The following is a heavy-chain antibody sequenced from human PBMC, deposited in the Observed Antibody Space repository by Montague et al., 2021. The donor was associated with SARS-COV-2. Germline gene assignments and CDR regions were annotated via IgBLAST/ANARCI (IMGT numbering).Heavy chain of an antibody. CDR2: ISSSSSYI. J-gene: IGHJ5*02. Sequence: SLRLSCAASGFTFSSYSMNWVRQAPGKGLEWVSSISSSSSYIYYADSVKGRFTISRDNAKNSLYLQMNSLRAEDTAVYYCARSNVDTAMDLNWFDPWGQGTLVTVSS. CDR3: ARSNVDTAMDLNWFDP. CDR1: GFTFSSYS. D-gene: IGHD5-18*01. V-gene: IGHV3-21*01.